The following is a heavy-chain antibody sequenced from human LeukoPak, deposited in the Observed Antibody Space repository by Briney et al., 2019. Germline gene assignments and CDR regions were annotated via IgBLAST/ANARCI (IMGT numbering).Heavy chain of an antibody. CDR1: GDDIYNHY. J-gene: IGHJ4*01. CDR2: IYYTGTTSGRT. V-gene: IGHV4-59*11. CDR3: AESPRS. Sequence: PSETLSLTCSVSGDDIYNHYWSWVRQPPGKEPEWIAYIYYTGTTSGRTDYNPSLQSRVSISIDTSKSQCSLRLDSVTAAVTASYYCAESPRSWGQGILVTVSS.